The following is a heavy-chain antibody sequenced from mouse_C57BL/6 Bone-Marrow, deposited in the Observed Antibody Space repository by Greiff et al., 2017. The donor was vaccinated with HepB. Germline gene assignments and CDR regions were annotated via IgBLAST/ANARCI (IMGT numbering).Heavy chain of an antibody. CDR3: ARHEGTT. J-gene: IGHJ3*01. D-gene: IGHD1-1*01. CDR1: GFTFSSYG. CDR2: ISSGGSYT. V-gene: IGHV5-6*01. Sequence: EVKVVESGGDLVKPGGSLKLSCAASGFTFSSYGMSWVRQTPDKRLEWVATISSGGSYTYYSDSVKGRFTISRDNAKNTLYLQMSSLKSEDTAMYYCARHEGTTGGQGTLVTVSA.